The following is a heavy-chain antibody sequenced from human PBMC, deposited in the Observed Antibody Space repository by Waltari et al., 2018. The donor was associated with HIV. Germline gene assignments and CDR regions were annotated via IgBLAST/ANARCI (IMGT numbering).Heavy chain of an antibody. D-gene: IGHD1-26*01. Sequence: EVQLVESGGGLVKPGGSLRLSCAASGFSFSSYCINWVRQAPGKGLEWVASISSDSTNIWNADPVKGRFTVSRDNAKNSLYLQMNSLRAEDTAVYYCARDHLVGVFNIDAFDIWGQGTMVTVSS. CDR1: GFSFSSYC. J-gene: IGHJ3*02. CDR2: ISSDSTNI. V-gene: IGHV3-21*01. CDR3: ARDHLVGVFNIDAFDI.